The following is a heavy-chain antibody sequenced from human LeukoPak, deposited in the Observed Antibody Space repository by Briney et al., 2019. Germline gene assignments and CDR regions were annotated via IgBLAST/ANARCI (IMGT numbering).Heavy chain of an antibody. Sequence: GASVKVSCKASGYSFTGHYMHWVRQAPGQGLEWMGWINPKSGGTNYAQKFQGRVTMTRDTSISTAYMDMSSLRSDDTDVYYYARNLWFGESSDAFDMWGQGTMVTVSS. J-gene: IGHJ3*02. D-gene: IGHD3-10*01. CDR2: INPKSGGT. V-gene: IGHV1-2*02. CDR3: ARNLWFGESSDAFDM. CDR1: GYSFTGHY.